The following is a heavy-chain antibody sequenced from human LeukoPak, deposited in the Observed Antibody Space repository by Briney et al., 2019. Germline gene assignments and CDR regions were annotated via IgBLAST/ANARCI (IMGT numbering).Heavy chain of an antibody. CDR3: ARDHQLSGSFDY. Sequence: PSETLSLTCTVSGGSISSGDYYWSWIRQPPGKGLEWIGYIYYSGSTYYNPSLKSRVTISVDTSKNQFSLKLSSVTAADTAVYYCARDHQLSGSFDYRGQGTLVTVSS. V-gene: IGHV4-30-4*08. J-gene: IGHJ4*02. CDR2: IYYSGST. D-gene: IGHD2-2*01. CDR1: GGSISSGDYY.